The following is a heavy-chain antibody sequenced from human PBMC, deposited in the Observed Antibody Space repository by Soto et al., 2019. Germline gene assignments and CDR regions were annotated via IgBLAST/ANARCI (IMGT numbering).Heavy chain of an antibody. J-gene: IGHJ3*02. CDR2: INSDGSST. CDR3: ARDSTTYSSSWQDAFDI. Sequence: PGGPLRLSCAASGFTFSSYWMHWVRQAPGKGLVWVSRINSDGSSTSYADSVKGRFTISRDNAKNTLYLQMSSLRAEDTAVYYCARDSTTYSSSWQDAFDIWGQGTMVTVSS. CDR1: GFTFSSYW. D-gene: IGHD6-13*01. V-gene: IGHV3-74*01.